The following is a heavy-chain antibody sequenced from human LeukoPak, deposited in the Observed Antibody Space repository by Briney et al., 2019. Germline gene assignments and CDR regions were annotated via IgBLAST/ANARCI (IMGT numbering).Heavy chain of an antibody. Sequence: PSETLSLTCTVSGGSISSSSYYWGWIRQPPGKGLEWIGSIYYSGRTYYNPSLKSRVTISVDTSKNQFSLKLSSVTAADTAVYYCARQWGHYDFWSGYQYYFDYWGQGTLVTGSS. CDR2: IYYSGRT. V-gene: IGHV4-39*01. CDR3: ARQWGHYDFWSGYQYYFDY. D-gene: IGHD3-3*01. CDR1: GGSISSSSYY. J-gene: IGHJ4*02.